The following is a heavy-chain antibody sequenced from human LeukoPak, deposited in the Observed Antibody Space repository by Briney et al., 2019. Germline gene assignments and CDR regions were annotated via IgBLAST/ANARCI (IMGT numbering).Heavy chain of an antibody. J-gene: IGHJ4*02. CDR1: GFTFSSYA. Sequence: GGSLRLSCAASGFTFSSYAMSWVRQAPGKGLEWVSAISGSGGSTYYADSVKGRFTIPRDNSKNTLYLQMNSLRAEDTAVYYCAKIPRGTSCYFDYWGQGTLVTVSS. CDR3: AKIPRGTSCYFDY. CDR2: ISGSGGST. V-gene: IGHV3-23*01. D-gene: IGHD2-2*01.